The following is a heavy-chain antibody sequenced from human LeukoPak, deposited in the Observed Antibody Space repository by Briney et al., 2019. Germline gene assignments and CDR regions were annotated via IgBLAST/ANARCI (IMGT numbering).Heavy chain of an antibody. D-gene: IGHD3-10*01. CDR1: GFTFSSYA. CDR3: ARAGEGFDT. Sequence: GGSLRLSCAASGFTFSSYAMSWVRQAPGKGLEWVSAISGSGGSTYYADSVKGRFTISRDNSKNTLYLQMSSLRAEDTAIYYCARAGEGFDTWGQGTKVTVSS. V-gene: IGHV3-23*01. CDR2: ISGSGGST. J-gene: IGHJ3*02.